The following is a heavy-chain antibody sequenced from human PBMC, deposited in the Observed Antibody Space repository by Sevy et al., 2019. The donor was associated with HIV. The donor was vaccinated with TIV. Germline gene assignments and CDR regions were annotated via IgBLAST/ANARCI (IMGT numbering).Heavy chain of an antibody. Sequence: ASVKVSCKASGYTFTGQYIHWVRQAPGQGLEWMGWINPNSGDTKYRQDFQDQVTLTRDTSITTAYMELSGLKSDDTAIYYCARDLRLRGYSYGSFYYWGQGTLVTVSS. D-gene: IGHD5-18*01. CDR2: INPNSGDT. CDR1: GYTFTGQY. V-gene: IGHV1-2*02. J-gene: IGHJ4*02. CDR3: ARDLRLRGYSYGSFYY.